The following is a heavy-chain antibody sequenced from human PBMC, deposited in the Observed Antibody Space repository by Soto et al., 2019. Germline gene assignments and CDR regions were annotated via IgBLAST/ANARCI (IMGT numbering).Heavy chain of an antibody. CDR1: CGSISSGGYY. CDR2: IYYSGST. V-gene: IGHV4-31*03. Sequence: PSETLSLTCTVSCGSISSGGYYWSWIRQHPGKGLEWIGYIYYSGSTYYNPSLKSRVTISVDTSKNQFSLKLSSVTAADTAVYYCASLDGRNYYYYGMDVWGQGTTVTVSS. CDR3: ASLDGRNYYYYGMDV. J-gene: IGHJ6*02.